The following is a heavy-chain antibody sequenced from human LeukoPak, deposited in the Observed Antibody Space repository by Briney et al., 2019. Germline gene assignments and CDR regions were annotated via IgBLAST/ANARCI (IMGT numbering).Heavy chain of an antibody. J-gene: IGHJ4*02. CDR1: GYSFTSYW. D-gene: IGHD6-13*01. CDR3: ARGRRGLAAAGVEGFDY. V-gene: IGHV5-51*01. Sequence: GESLKISCKGSGYSFTSYWIGWVRHMPGKGLEWMGIIYPGDSDTRYSPSFQGQVTISADKSTSTAYMELSSLRSEDTAVYYCARGRRGLAAAGVEGFDYWGQGTLVTVSS. CDR2: IYPGDSDT.